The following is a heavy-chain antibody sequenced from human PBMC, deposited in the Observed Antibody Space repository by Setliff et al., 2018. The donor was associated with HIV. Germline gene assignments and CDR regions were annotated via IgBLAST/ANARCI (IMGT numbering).Heavy chain of an antibody. V-gene: IGHV1-8*01. Sequence: ASVKVSCKASGYTFTRYDIKWVRQATGQGLEWMGWMNPNSGNTGYAQKFQGRVTMTRSTSISTAYMELSSLRSEDTAMYYCARDWEARADYYDTSGQAQYFQHWGQGTLVTVSS. CDR3: ARDWEARADYYDTSGQAQYFQH. D-gene: IGHD3-22*01. J-gene: IGHJ1*01. CDR1: GYTFTRYD. CDR2: MNPNSGNT.